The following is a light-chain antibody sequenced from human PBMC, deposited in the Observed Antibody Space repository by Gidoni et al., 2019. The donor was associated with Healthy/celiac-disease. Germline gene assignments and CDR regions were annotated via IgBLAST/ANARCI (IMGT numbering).Light chain of an antibody. Sequence: AIRMTPSPSSFSASTGDRVTITCRASQGISSYLAWYQQKPAKAPKLLIYAASTLQSGVPSRFSGSGTGTDFTITISWLQYEDVATYYCQQYYSYPTFGQGTKVEIK. CDR3: QQYYSYPT. CDR2: AAS. J-gene: IGKJ1*01. CDR1: QGISSY. V-gene: IGKV1-8*01.